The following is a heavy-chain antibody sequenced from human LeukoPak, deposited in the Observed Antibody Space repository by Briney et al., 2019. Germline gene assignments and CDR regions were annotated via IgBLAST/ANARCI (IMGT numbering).Heavy chain of an antibody. V-gene: IGHV3-11*05. J-gene: IGHJ4*02. CDR3: AKGFGYYYDSSGYHPFDF. Sequence: GGSLRLSCDASGFSISDYYMSWIRQSPGQGLEWISYITSGGASTNYADSVKGRFTISRDKSKNTVYLQMNSLRAEDTAVYYCAKGFGYYYDSSGYHPFDFWGQGTLVTVSS. CDR1: GFSISDYY. CDR2: ITSGGAST. D-gene: IGHD3-22*01.